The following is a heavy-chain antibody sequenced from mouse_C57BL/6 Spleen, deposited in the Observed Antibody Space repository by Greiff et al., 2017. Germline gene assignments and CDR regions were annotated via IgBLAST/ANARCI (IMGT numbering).Heavy chain of an antibody. CDR1: GYSFTGHY. V-gene: IGHV1-42*01. Sequence: VQLQQSGPELVKPGASVKISCKASGYSFTGHYMNWVKQSPEKSLEWIGENNPSTGGTTYNQKFKAKATLTVDKSSSTAYMQVKSLTSEDSAVYYCARSGLRYFDVWGKGTTLTVSS. CDR3: ARSGLRYFDV. J-gene: IGHJ2*01. CDR2: NNPSTGGT. D-gene: IGHD3-1*01.